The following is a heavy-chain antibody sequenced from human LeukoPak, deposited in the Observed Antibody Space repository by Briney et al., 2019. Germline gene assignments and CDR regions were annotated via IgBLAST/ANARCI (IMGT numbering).Heavy chain of an antibody. CDR2: ISYDGSDK. J-gene: IGHJ4*02. V-gene: IGHV3-30*18. Sequence: GGSLRLSCAASGFTFSSYGMHWVRQAPGKGLEWVAVISYDGSDKYFADSVKGRFTISRDNSKNTLYLQMNSLRAEDTAVYYCAKAPRPWVGGATGSRYYFHYWGQGTLVTVSS. D-gene: IGHD1-26*01. CDR1: GFTFSSYG. CDR3: AKAPRPWVGGATGSRYYFHY.